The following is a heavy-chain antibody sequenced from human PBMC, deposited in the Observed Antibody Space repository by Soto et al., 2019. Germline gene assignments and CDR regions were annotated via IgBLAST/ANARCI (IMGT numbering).Heavy chain of an antibody. J-gene: IGHJ3*01. V-gene: IGHV1-69*06. CDR1: GGTLSTYG. CDR2: IIPIFGSI. CDR3: DSRERLDAFDV. Sequence: QVQLVQSGAEVKKPGSSVKVSCKASGGTLSTYGITWVRQASGQGLEWMGGIIPIFGSINFAQKFQGRLKITPDKSTSTVYMELSSLTSEDTAVYYCDSRERLDAFDVWGQGTMVTVSS. D-gene: IGHD1-26*01.